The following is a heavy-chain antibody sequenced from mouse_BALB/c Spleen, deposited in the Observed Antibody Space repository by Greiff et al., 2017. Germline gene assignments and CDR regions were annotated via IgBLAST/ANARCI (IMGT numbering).Heavy chain of an antibody. CDR3: ARGLLWEFAY. D-gene: IGHD2-10*01. V-gene: IGHV5-6-5*01. CDR1: GFTFSSYA. J-gene: IGHJ3*01. Sequence: EVMLVESGGGLVKPGGSLKLSCAASGFTFSSYAMSWVRQTPEKRLEWVASISSGGSTYYPDSVKGRFTISRDNARNILYLQMSSLRSEDTAMYYCARGLLWEFAYWGQGSLVTVSA. CDR2: ISSGGST.